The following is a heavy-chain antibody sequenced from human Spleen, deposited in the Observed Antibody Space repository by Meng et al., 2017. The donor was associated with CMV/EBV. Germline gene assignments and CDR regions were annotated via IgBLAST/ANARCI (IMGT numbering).Heavy chain of an antibody. CDR3: ARDLLRFLEWLLYSNYYYGMDV. Sequence: GESLKISCTASGFTFSDYYMNWVRQAPGKGLEWVSSISSSSTIYYADSVKGRFTISRDNAKNSLYLQMNSLRAEDTAVYYCARDLLRFLEWLLYSNYYYGMDVWGQGTTVTVSS. D-gene: IGHD3-3*01. J-gene: IGHJ6*02. CDR2: ISSSSTI. V-gene: IGHV3-69-1*02. CDR1: GFTFSDYY.